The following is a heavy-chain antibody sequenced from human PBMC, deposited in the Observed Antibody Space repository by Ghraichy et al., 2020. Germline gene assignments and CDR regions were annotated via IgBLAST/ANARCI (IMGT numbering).Heavy chain of an antibody. D-gene: IGHD3-22*01. CDR2: IYYSGNT. Sequence: SETLSLTCTVSGGPISNFYWSWLRQPPGKGLVWIGYIYYSGNTHYNPSHTSRVTISVDTSKNQFSLRLSSVTAADTAVYYCASDDSPFSYAIDVWGQGTTVTVSS. V-gene: IGHV4-59*01. CDR3: ASDDSPFSYAIDV. J-gene: IGHJ6*02. CDR1: GGPISNFY.